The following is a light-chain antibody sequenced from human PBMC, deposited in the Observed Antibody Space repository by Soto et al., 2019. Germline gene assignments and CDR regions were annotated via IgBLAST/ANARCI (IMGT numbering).Light chain of an antibody. CDR1: SSDVGSYNL. V-gene: IGLV2-23*01. Sequence: QSALTQPASVSGSPGQSITISCTGSSSDVGSYNLVSWYQQHPGKAPKLIIYEGSKRPSGVSNRFSGSKSGNTASLTISGLQGEDEADYYCCSYAGSSALFFGGGTKVTVL. CDR2: EGS. CDR3: CSYAGSSALF. J-gene: IGLJ2*01.